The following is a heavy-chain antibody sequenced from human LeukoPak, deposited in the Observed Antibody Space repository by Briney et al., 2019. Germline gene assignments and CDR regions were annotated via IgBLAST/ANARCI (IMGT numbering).Heavy chain of an antibody. J-gene: IGHJ4*02. CDR2: IYTSGST. D-gene: IGHD6-13*01. Sequence: PSETQSLTCTVSGGSISSYYWSWIRLPAGKGLEWIGRIYTSGSTNYNPSRESRVTTSVDTSKNPFTLKLSSVTAADTAVYYCARDRLAAAGTVDYWGQGTLVTVSS. V-gene: IGHV4-4*07. CDR1: GGSISSYY. CDR3: ARDRLAAAGTVDY.